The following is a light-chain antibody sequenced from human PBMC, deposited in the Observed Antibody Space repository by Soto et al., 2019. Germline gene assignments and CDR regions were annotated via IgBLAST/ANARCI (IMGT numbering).Light chain of an antibody. J-gene: IGKJ5*01. CDR2: GAS. V-gene: IGKV1-17*02. Sequence: IQITQAPSSLSASVGYRVTITCRASQAIRNDLAWYQQKPGKAPNLLIYGASSLQSGVPSRFSGSGSGTDFTLTISNLQPEDFATYYCQQANSFPISFGQGTRLETK. CDR3: QQANSFPIS. CDR1: QAIRND.